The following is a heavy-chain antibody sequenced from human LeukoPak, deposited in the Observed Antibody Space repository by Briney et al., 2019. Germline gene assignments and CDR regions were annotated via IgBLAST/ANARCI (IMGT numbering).Heavy chain of an antibody. D-gene: IGHD2-15*01. CDR1: GYTFTSYG. J-gene: IGHJ4*02. CDR3: ARGSSPYCSAGNCYIDY. V-gene: IGHV1-18*04. Sequence: ASVKVSCRASGYTFTSYGISWVRQVPGQGLEWMGWISTYIDNTYSAQKFQGRVTMTTDTSTSTAYMEVRSLRSDDTAVYYCARGSSPYCSAGNCYIDYWGQGTLVTVSS. CDR2: ISTYIDNT.